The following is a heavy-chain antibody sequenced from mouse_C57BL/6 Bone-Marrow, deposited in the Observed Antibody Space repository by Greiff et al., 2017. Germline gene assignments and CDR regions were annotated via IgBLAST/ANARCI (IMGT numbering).Heavy chain of an antibody. V-gene: IGHV1-53*01. CDR3: ARERVSRYFAY. CDR1: GYTFTSYW. Sequence: QVQLQQPGTELVKPGASVKLSCKASGYTFTSYWMHWVKQRPGQGLEWIGNINPSNGGTNYNEKFKSKGTLTVDKSSSKAYMQLSSLTSEDSAVYYCARERVSRYFAYRGQCTTLTVFS. J-gene: IGHJ2*01. D-gene: IGHD5-1-1*01. CDR2: INPSNGGT.